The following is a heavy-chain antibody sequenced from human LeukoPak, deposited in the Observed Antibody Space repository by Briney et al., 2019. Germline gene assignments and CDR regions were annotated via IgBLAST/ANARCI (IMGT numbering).Heavy chain of an antibody. CDR2: INSDGSDT. CDR3: VGGYDPHY. Sequence: RGSLRLSCAASGFTFSNFWMHWVRQAPGKGLVWVSRINSDGSDTSYADSVKGRLTISRDNAKNTLYLQMNSLRAEDTAIYYCVGGYDPHYWGQGTLVTVSS. J-gene: IGHJ4*02. CDR1: GFTFSNFW. V-gene: IGHV3-74*01. D-gene: IGHD2-8*02.